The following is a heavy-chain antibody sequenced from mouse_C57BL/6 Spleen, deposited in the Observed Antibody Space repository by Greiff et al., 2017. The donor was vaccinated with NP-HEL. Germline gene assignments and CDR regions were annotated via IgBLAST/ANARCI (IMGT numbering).Heavy chain of an antibody. J-gene: IGHJ2*01. V-gene: IGHV1-61*01. CDR3: ARLYYGSSYDY. CDR1: GYTFTSYW. D-gene: IGHD1-1*01. CDR2: IYPSDSET. Sequence: QVQLQQPGAELVRPGSSVKLSCKASGYTFTSYWKDWVKQRPGQGLEWIGNIYPSDSETHYNQKFKDKATLTVDKSSSTAYMQLSSLTSEDSAVYYCARLYYGSSYDYWGQGTTLTVSS.